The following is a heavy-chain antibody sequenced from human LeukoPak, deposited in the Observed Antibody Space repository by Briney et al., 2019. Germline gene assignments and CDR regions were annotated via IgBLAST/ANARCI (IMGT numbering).Heavy chain of an antibody. Sequence: SETLSLTCAVSGYSISSGYYWGWIRQPPGKGLEWIGSIYHSGSTYYNPSHKSRVTISVDTSKNQFSLKLSSVTAADTAVYYCARTAMGPWGYFDYWGQGTLVTVSS. D-gene: IGHD5-18*01. V-gene: IGHV4-38-2*01. CDR3: ARTAMGPWGYFDY. CDR2: IYHSGST. CDR1: GYSISSGYY. J-gene: IGHJ4*02.